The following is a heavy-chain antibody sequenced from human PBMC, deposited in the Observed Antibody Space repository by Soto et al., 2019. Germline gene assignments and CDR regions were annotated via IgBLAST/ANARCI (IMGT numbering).Heavy chain of an antibody. D-gene: IGHD1-26*01. V-gene: IGHV1-18*01. CDR3: ARDDGGVGATIFDY. CDR2: ISAYNGNT. Sequence: ASVKVSCKASGYTFTSYGISWVRQAPGQGLEWMGWISAYNGNTNYAQKLQGRVTMTTDTSTSTAYMELRSLRSDDTAVYYCARDDGGVGATIFDYWGQGTLVTVSS. J-gene: IGHJ4*02. CDR1: GYTFTSYG.